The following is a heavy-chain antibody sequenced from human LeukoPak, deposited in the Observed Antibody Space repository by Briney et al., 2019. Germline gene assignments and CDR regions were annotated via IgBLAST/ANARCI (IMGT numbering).Heavy chain of an antibody. D-gene: IGHD3-10*01. V-gene: IGHV3-23*01. CDR2: ISDSAGTT. J-gene: IGHJ4*02. CDR1: GFTLSSYG. CDR3: ANALWFGESDSDY. Sequence: PGGSLRLSCAASGFTLSSYGMSWVRQAPGEGLEWVSGISDSAGTTNYADSVKGRFTISRDNSKNTLYLQMNSLRAEDTAVYYCANALWFGESDSDYWGQGTLVTVSS.